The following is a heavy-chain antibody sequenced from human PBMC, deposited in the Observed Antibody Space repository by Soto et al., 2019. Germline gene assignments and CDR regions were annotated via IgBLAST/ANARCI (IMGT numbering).Heavy chain of an antibody. D-gene: IGHD2-21*02. CDR3: VRDGGDCGYLLTYSSYMGLDA. CDR1: GYDFSSYA. V-gene: IGHV1-3*04. J-gene: IGHJ6*02. Sequence: ASVKVSCKTSGYDFSSYAMHWVRQAPGQRLEWMGWINIGSGRTEYSQNLQDRITITRDTSASTVYMDLSSLKSEDTSVYFCVRDGGDCGYLLTYSSYMGLDAWGQETTLTISS. CDR2: INIGSGRT.